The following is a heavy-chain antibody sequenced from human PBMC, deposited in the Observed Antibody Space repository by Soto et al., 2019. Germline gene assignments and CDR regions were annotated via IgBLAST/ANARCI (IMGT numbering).Heavy chain of an antibody. Sequence: PSETLSLTSTVSGDSITNSDYYWNWIRQSPGKGLEWIASIDYIGNTYYNPSLKRRVVVFADTSKNLFSLKLMSLTAAATAPYVCGRDGPYYHGFDARGQGTTVPVSS. J-gene: IGHJ6*01. CDR2: IDYIGNT. CDR1: GDSITNSDYY. V-gene: IGHV4-30-4*01. CDR3: GRDGPYYHGFDA.